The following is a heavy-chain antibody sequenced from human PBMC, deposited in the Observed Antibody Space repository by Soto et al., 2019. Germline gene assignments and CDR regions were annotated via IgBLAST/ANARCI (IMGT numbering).Heavy chain of an antibody. CDR2: IYYSGST. J-gene: IGHJ4*02. V-gene: IGHV4-59*01. Sequence: SETLSLTCTVSGGSISSYYWSWIRQPPGKGLEWIGYIYYSGSTNYNPSLKSRVTISVDTSKNQFSLKLSSVTAADTAVYYCALRHYDSSGYFDYWGQGTLVTVSS. CDR1: GGSISSYY. D-gene: IGHD3-22*01. CDR3: ALRHYDSSGYFDY.